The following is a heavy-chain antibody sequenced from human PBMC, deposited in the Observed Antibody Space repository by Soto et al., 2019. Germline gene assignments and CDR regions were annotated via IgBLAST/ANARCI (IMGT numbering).Heavy chain of an antibody. V-gene: IGHV4-34*01. CDR1: GGSFSGYY. CDR3: ARAVGGYDFWSASYYYYYYMDV. J-gene: IGHJ6*03. D-gene: IGHD3-3*01. CDR2: INHSGST. Sequence: QVQLQQWGAGLLKPSETLSLTCAVYGGSFSGYYWSWIRQPPGRGLEWIGEINHSGSTNYNPSLKSRVTMSVDTSKNQFSLKLSSVTAADTAVHFCARAVGGYDFWSASYYYYYYMDVWGKGTTVTVSS.